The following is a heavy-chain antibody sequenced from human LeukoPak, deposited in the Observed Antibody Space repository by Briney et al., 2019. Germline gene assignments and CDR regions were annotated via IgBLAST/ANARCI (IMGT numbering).Heavy chain of an antibody. J-gene: IGHJ4*02. CDR1: GFTFSSYA. CDR3: ARAGEYSGYEYNAGTDY. Sequence: GGSLRLSCAASGFTFSSYAMHWVRQAPGKGLEWVAVISYDGSNKYYADSVKGRFTISRDNSKNTLYLQMNSLRAEDTAVYYCARAGEYSGYEYNAGTDYWGQGTLVTVSS. V-gene: IGHV3-30*04. CDR2: ISYDGSNK. D-gene: IGHD5-12*01.